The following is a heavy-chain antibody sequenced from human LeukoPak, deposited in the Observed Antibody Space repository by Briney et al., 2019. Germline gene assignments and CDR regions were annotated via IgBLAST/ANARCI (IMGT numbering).Heavy chain of an antibody. Sequence: GASVKVSCKASGYTFTSYGISWVRQAPGQGLEWMGWISAYNGNTNYAQKLQGRVTMTTDTSTSTAYMELRGLRSDDTAVYYCARDPSITMVRGVTGGLFDYWGQGTLVTVSS. J-gene: IGHJ4*02. CDR3: ARDPSITMVRGVTGGLFDY. CDR2: ISAYNGNT. D-gene: IGHD3-10*01. V-gene: IGHV1-18*01. CDR1: GYTFTSYG.